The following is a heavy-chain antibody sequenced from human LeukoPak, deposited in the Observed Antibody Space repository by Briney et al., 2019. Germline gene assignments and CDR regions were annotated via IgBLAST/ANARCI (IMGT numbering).Heavy chain of an antibody. D-gene: IGHD3-10*01. CDR2: INPSGGST. J-gene: IGHJ4*02. V-gene: IGHV1-46*01. CDR3: AREGSGSLDY. CDR1: GYTFTSYY. Sequence: GASVKVSCKASGYTFTSYYIHWVRQAPGQGLEWMGIINPSGGSTSYAQKFQGRVAITRDTSASTAYMELSSLRSEDTAVYYCAREGSGSLDYWGQGTLVTVSS.